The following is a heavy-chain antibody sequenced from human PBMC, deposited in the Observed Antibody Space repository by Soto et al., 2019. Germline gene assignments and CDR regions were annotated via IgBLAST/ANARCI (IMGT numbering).Heavy chain of an antibody. CDR1: GFIFSNYV. Sequence: DVQLLDSGGGLVQPGGSLRLSCAASGFIFSNYVMSLVRQTPRKGLEWVSGISGRGDNTYYADSVKGRFTVSRDNSKNTLYLQMDSLRAEDTAVYYCAKTPLRVGPIDYWGQGTLVTVSS. V-gene: IGHV3-23*01. D-gene: IGHD2-15*01. J-gene: IGHJ4*02. CDR3: AKTPLRVGPIDY. CDR2: ISGRGDNT.